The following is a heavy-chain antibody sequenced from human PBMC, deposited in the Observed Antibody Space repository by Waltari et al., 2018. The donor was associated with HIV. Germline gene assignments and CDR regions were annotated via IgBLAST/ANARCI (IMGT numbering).Heavy chain of an antibody. CDR2: ISHDGSNT. CDR3: ARDLISGIMPRSYYYGLDV. Sequence: QGQMVESGGGVVQPGRSLSLSCADSVFTFSSTAVHWVGQAPGKGLEWVALISHDGSNTYYADSVKGRFVISRDNSKNTLDLQMNSLTIEDTAVYYCARDLISGIMPRSYYYGLDVWGQGTTVTVSS. D-gene: IGHD2-2*01. J-gene: IGHJ6*02. CDR1: VFTFSSTA. V-gene: IGHV3-30*09.